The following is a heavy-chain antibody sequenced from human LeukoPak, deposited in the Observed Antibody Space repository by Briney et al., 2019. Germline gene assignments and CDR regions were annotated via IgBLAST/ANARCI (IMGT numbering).Heavy chain of an antibody. Sequence: GGSLRLSCAASGVTFSSYGMEWVRQAPGKGLEWVSGINSDGGATNYAVSVQRLLTISTHTPNNTIYLQVHCLRAADTAVYYCVRGRVNAFAIGGQGPMAPVS. CDR2: INSDGGAT. CDR3: VRGRVNAFAI. CDR1: GVTFSSYG. J-gene: IGHJ3*02. V-gene: IGHV3-74*01.